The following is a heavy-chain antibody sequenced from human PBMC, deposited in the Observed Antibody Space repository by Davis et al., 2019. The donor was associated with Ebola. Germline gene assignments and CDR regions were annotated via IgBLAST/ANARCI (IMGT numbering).Heavy chain of an antibody. V-gene: IGHV3-23*01. J-gene: IGHJ3*01. CDR1: GFTFSRYW. Sequence: GESLKISCAASGFTFSRYWMGWVRQAPGKGLEWVSTYGTSADTYYADSVKGRFTISRDNSKNTLYLQMNGLRVEDTAIYYCAKDNRNIWSEVWGQGTMVTVSS. CDR2: GTSADT. CDR3: AKDNRNIWSEV. D-gene: IGHD2/OR15-2a*01.